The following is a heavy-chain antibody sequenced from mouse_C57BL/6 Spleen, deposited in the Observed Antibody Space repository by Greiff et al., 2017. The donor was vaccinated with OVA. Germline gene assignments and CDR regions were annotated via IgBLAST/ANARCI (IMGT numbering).Heavy chain of an antibody. CDR1: GFTFSNYW. D-gene: IGHD1-1*01. Sequence: EVKVEESGGGLVQPGGSMKLSCVASGFTFSNYWMNWVRQSPEKGLEWVAQIRLKSDNYATHYAESVKGRFTISRDDSKSSVYLQMNNLRAEDTGIYYCTGGTVVPFDYWGQGTTLTVSS. CDR3: TGGTVVPFDY. V-gene: IGHV6-3*01. CDR2: IRLKSDNYAT. J-gene: IGHJ2*01.